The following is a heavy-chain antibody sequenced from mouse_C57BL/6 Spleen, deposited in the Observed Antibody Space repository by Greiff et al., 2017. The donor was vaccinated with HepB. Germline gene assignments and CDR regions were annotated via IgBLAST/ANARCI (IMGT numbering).Heavy chain of an antibody. Sequence: VQLQQPEAELVKPGASVKMSCKASGYTFTSYWITWVKQRPGQGLEWIGDIYPGSGSTNYNEKFKSKATLTVDTSSIAAYMQLSSLTSEDSAVYYCARRGTMITSDAMDYWGQGTTLTVSS. CDR3: ARRGTMITSDAMDY. V-gene: IGHV1-55*01. D-gene: IGHD2-4*01. CDR2: IYPGSGST. J-gene: IGHJ4*01. CDR1: GYTFTSYW.